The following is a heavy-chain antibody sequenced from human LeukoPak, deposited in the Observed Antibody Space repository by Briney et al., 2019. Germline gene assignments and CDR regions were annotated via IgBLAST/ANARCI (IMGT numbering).Heavy chain of an antibody. V-gene: IGHV3-7*03. CDR3: AKDQVAVDYAFDI. CDR1: GFTFSSYW. Sequence: PGGSLRLSCAASGFTFSSYWMSWVRQAPGKGLEWVANIKQDGSEKYYVDSVKGRFTISRDNAKNSLYLQMNSLRAEDTAVYYCAKDQVAVDYAFDIWGQGTMVTVSS. CDR2: IKQDGSEK. J-gene: IGHJ3*02. D-gene: IGHD6-19*01.